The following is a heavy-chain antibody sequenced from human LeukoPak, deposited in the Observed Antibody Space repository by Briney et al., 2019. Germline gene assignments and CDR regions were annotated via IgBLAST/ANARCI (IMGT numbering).Heavy chain of an antibody. CDR2: INHSGST. CDR1: GGSFSGYY. CDR3: ARVNVGRDSSSLWDYYYYYYMDV. V-gene: IGHV4-34*01. D-gene: IGHD6-6*01. J-gene: IGHJ6*03. Sequence: SETLSLTCAVYGGSFSGYYWSWIRQPPGKGLEWIGEINHSGSTNYNPSLKSRVTISVDTSKNQLSLKLSSVTAADTAVYYCARVNVGRDSSSLWDYYYYYYMDVWGKGTTVTVSS.